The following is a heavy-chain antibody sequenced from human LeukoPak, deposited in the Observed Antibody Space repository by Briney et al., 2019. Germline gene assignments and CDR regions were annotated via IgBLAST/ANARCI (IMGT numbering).Heavy chain of an antibody. J-gene: IGHJ5*02. V-gene: IGHV6-1*01. CDR1: GDSVSSHSAA. Sequence: SQTLSLTCAISGDSVSSHSAAWNWIRQSPSRGLEWLGRTYYRSKWYNDYAVSVKSRITINPDTSKNQFSLQLNSVTPEDTAVYFCAANLGYCSGGSCFSWFDPWGQGTLVTVSS. D-gene: IGHD2-15*01. CDR2: TYYRSKWYN. CDR3: AANLGYCSGGSCFSWFDP.